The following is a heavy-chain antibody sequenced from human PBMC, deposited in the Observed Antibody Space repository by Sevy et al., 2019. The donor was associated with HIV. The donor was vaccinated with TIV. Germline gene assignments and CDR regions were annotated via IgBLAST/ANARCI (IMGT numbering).Heavy chain of an antibody. J-gene: IGHJ5*02. Sequence: GGSLRLSCAASGFTFDDYAMHWVRQAPGKGLEWVSGISWNSGSIGYADSVKGRFTISRDNAKNSLYLQMNSLRAEDTALYYCAKSRRGECFGEVNNWFDPWGQGTLVTVSS. CDR3: AKSRRGECFGEVNNWFDP. D-gene: IGHD3-10*01. CDR2: ISWNSGSI. CDR1: GFTFDDYA. V-gene: IGHV3-9*01.